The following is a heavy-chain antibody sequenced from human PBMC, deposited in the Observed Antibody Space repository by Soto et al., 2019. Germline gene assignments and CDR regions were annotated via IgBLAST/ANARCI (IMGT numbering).Heavy chain of an antibody. D-gene: IGHD6-13*01. V-gene: IGHV4-59*01. CDR3: ARGFAAAVTYNWFAP. CDR1: GGSISSFY. J-gene: IGHJ5*02. Sequence: TSETLSLTCTVSGGSISSFYWSWIRQPPGKGLEWIGYIYYSGSTNYNPSLKSRVTISVDTSKNQFSLKLSSVTAADTAVYYCARGFAAAVTYNWFAPWGQGTLVPVSS. CDR2: IYYSGST.